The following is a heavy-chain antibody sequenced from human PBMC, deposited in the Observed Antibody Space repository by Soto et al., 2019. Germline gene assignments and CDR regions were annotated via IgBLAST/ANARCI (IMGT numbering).Heavy chain of an antibody. Sequence: GGSLRLSCAASGFSFSSYWMHWVRQAPGEGLVWVSRMSTDGKNIIYADSVKGRFTISRDNAKNTLYLQMNSLRAEDTAVYYCARDNLAFDIWGQGTMVTVSS. V-gene: IGHV3-74*01. CDR2: MSTDGKNI. J-gene: IGHJ3*02. CDR3: ARDNLAFDI. CDR1: GFSFSSYW.